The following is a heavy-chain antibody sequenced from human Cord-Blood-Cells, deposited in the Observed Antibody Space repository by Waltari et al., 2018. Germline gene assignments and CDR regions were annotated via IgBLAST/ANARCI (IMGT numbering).Heavy chain of an antibody. CDR1: GFTVSSNY. J-gene: IGHJ6*02. Sequence: EVQLVESGGGLIQPGGSLRLSCAASGFTVSSNYMSWVRQAPGKGLGWVSVIYSGDSTYYADSVKGRFTISRDNSKNTLYLQMNSLRAEDTAVYYCARDLTGGLYYYYGMDVWGQGTTVTVSS. CDR3: ARDLTGGLYYYYGMDV. D-gene: IGHD3-9*01. V-gene: IGHV3-53*01. CDR2: IYSGDST.